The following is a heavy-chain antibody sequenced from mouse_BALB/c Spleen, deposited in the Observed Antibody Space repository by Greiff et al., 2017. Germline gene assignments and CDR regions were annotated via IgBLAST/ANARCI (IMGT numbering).Heavy chain of an antibody. V-gene: IGHV1-69*02. CDR3: ARLTTVVARGWYFDV. J-gene: IGHJ1*01. CDR1: GYTFTSYW. Sequence: QVQLQQSGAELVKPGASVKLSCKASGYTFTSYWMHWVKQRPGQGLEWIGEIDPSDSYTNYNQKFKGKATLTVDKSSSTAYMQLSSLTSEDSAVYYCARLTTVVARGWYFDVWGAGTTVTVSS. CDR2: IDPSDSYT. D-gene: IGHD1-1*01.